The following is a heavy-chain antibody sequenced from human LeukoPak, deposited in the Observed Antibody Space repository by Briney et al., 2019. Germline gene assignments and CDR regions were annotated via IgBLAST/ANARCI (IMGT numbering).Heavy chain of an antibody. CDR2: ISGSGGST. V-gene: IGHV3-23*01. J-gene: IGHJ4*02. Sequence: GGSLRLSCAASGFTFSSYGMSWVRQAPGKGLEWVSAISGSGGSTYYADSVKGRFTISRDNSKNTLYLQMNSLRAEDTAVYYCAIQGGSVVTPSDYWGQGTLVTVSS. CDR1: GFTFSSYG. D-gene: IGHD4-23*01. CDR3: AIQGGSVVTPSDY.